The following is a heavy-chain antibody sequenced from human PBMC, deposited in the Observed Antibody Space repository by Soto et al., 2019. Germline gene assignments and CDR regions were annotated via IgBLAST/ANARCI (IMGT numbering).Heavy chain of an antibody. Sequence: QVQLQESGPGLVKPSETLSLPCTVSGDSVSSRSYSWSWIRQPPGKGLEWIGYIYYSGSTNYNPSLKSRVTISLDTSKNHFSLKLTSVTAADTAAYYCARGVADMDVWGRGTTVTVSS. CDR2: IYYSGST. V-gene: IGHV4-61*03. CDR1: GDSVSSRSYS. J-gene: IGHJ6*02. D-gene: IGHD2-15*01. CDR3: ARGVADMDV.